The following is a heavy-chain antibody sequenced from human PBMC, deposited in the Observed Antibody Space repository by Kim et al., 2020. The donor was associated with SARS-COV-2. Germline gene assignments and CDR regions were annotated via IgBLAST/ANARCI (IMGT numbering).Heavy chain of an antibody. CDR2: ISTGNGDT. J-gene: IGHJ4*02. V-gene: IGHV1-3*04. D-gene: IGHD6-13*01. CDR1: GYTLTAHY. Sequence: ASVKVSCKASGYTLTAHYIHWVRQAPGQRLEWMGWISTGNGDTKYSQIFQGRVTLTRDTSASTAYMELSSLTSHDTAVYFCARGGGSSLFDYWGQGTLDT. CDR3: ARGGGSSLFDY.